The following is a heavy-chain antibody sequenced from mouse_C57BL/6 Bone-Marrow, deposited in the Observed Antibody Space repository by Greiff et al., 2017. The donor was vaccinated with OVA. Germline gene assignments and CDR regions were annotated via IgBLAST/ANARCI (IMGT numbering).Heavy chain of an antibody. CDR3: ARDPGNYWYFDV. J-gene: IGHJ1*03. Sequence: EVKLQESGPGMVKPSQSLSLTCTVSGYSITSGYVWHWIRHFPGNKLEWMGYISYSGSTNYNPSLKSRISITHDTSKNHFFLKLNSVTTEDTATYYCARDPGNYWYFDVWGTGTTVTVSS. CDR1: GYSITSGYV. CDR2: ISYSGST. V-gene: IGHV3-1*01. D-gene: IGHD2-1*01.